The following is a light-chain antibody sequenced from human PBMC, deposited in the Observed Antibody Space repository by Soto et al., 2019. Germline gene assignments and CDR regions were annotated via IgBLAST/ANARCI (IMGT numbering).Light chain of an antibody. J-gene: IGKJ1*01. Sequence: EIVLTQSPAILSMSPGERATLSCRASQSVSSYFAWYQQKPGQAPRLLIYDASNRATGVPARFSGSGSGTDFSLTIISLEPKDFEVYFWQEPRYWPVTVGQRTKVDIK. CDR2: DAS. CDR1: QSVSSY. V-gene: IGKV3-11*01. CDR3: QEPRYWPVT.